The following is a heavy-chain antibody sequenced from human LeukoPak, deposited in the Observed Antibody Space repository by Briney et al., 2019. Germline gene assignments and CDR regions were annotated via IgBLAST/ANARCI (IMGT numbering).Heavy chain of an antibody. D-gene: IGHD3-22*01. Sequence: SETLSLTCTVSGGSMSSFYWSWIRQPPGKGLEWIGYVYHTGSTNFNPSLKSRVTISVDTSKNQFSLKLSSVTAADTAVYYCARYYDSSGYRRWGQGTLVTVSS. CDR3: ARYYDSSGYRR. J-gene: IGHJ4*02. CDR1: GGSMSSFY. V-gene: IGHV4-59*12. CDR2: VYHTGST.